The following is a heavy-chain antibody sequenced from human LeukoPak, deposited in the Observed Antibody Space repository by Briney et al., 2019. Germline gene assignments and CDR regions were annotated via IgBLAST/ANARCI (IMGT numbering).Heavy chain of an antibody. D-gene: IGHD6-13*01. V-gene: IGHV1-2*02. J-gene: IGHJ6*02. CDR2: INPNSGGT. Sequence: ASVKVSCKASGYTFTGHYMHWVRQAPGQGLEWMGWINPNSGGTNYAQKFQGRVTMTRDTSISTASMELSRLRSDDAAVYYGARCAVRAAAGTDYYYYGMDVWGQGTTVTVSS. CDR3: ARCAVRAAAGTDYYYYGMDV. CDR1: GYTFTGHY.